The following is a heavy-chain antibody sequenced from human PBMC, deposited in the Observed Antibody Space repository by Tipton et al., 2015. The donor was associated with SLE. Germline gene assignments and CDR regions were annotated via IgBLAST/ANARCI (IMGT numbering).Heavy chain of an antibody. CDR3: AKAAARPNYFDY. J-gene: IGHJ4*02. D-gene: IGHD6-6*01. Sequence: GSLRPSCAASGFTFSSYAMSWVRQAPGKGLEWVSVIYSGGSSTYYADSVKGRFTISRDNSKNTLYLQMNSLRAEDTAVYYCAKAAARPNYFDYWGQGTLVTVSS. V-gene: IGHV3-23*03. CDR2: IYSGGSST. CDR1: GFTFSSYA.